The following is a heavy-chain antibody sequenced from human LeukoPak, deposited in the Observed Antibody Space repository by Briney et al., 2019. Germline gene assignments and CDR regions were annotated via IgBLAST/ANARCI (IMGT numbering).Heavy chain of an antibody. J-gene: IGHJ4*02. Sequence: ASVKVSCKVSGYTLTELSMHWVRQAPGKGLGWMGGFDPEDGETIYAQKFQGRVTMTEDTSTDTAYMELSSLRSEDTAVYYCATTPRVVPAIRTYLYWGQGTLVTVSS. CDR3: ATTPRVVPAIRTYLY. CDR1: GYTLTELS. CDR2: FDPEDGET. D-gene: IGHD2-2*01. V-gene: IGHV1-24*01.